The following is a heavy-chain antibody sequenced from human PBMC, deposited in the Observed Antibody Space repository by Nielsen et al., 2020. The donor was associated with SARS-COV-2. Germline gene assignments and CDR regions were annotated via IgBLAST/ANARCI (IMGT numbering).Heavy chain of an antibody. V-gene: IGHV3-23*01. D-gene: IGHD3-22*01. J-gene: IGHJ4*02. CDR2: ISDGGTGT. Sequence: GGSLRLSCEASGFSFSNYAMSWVRQAPGKGLEWVSDISDGGTGTYYADSVKGRFTISRDNSKNTLYLQMNSLRPEDTAVYYCARDSWDSLRYFVHWGQGAQVTVSS. CDR3: ARDSWDSLRYFVH. CDR1: GFSFSNYA.